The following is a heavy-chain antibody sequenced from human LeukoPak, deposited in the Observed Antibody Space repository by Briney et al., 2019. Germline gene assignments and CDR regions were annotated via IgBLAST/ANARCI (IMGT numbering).Heavy chain of an antibody. J-gene: IGHJ4*02. CDR3: AKDLGSTGYLAY. Sequence: RSLRLSCAASGFTFSSYAMHWVRQAPGKGLEWVAVISYDGSNKYYADSVKGRFTISRDNSKNTLYLQMNSLRAEDTAVYYCAKDLGSTGYLAYWGQGTLVTVSS. CDR2: ISYDGSNK. D-gene: IGHD3-22*01. CDR1: GFTFSSYA. V-gene: IGHV3-30-3*01.